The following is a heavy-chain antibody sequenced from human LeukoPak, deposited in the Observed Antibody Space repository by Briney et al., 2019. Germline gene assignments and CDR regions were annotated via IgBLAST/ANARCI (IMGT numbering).Heavy chain of an antibody. D-gene: IGHD3-22*01. CDR3: TRDQRYYDSSGYYANDY. CDR2: IRSKPYGGTT. CDR1: GFTFGDYA. Sequence: GGSLRLSCTASGFTFGDYAMSWVRQAPGKGLEWVSFIRSKPYGGTTEYAASVKGRFTISRDDSKSIAYLQMNSLKTEDTGVYYCTRDQRYYDSSGYYANDYWGQGTLVTVSS. J-gene: IGHJ4*02. V-gene: IGHV3-49*04.